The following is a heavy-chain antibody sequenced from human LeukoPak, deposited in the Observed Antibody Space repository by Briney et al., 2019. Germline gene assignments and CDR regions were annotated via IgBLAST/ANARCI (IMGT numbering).Heavy chain of an antibody. CDR2: INHSGST. Sequence: SETLSLTCAVYGGSFSGYYWSWIRQPPGKGLEWIGEINHSGSTNYNPSLKSRVTISVDTSKNQFSLKLSSVTAADTAVYYCARDPYSGAYGDTYYYFMDVWGKGTTVTISS. V-gene: IGHV4-34*01. CDR3: ARDPYSGAYGDTYYYFMDV. CDR1: GGSFSGYY. D-gene: IGHD1-26*01. J-gene: IGHJ6*03.